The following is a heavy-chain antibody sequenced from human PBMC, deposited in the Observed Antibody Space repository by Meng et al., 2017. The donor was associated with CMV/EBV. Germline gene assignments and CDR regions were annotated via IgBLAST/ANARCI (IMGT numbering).Heavy chain of an antibody. CDR1: GFIFNNYW. Sequence: GESLKISCATSGFIFNNYWMRWVRPAPGKGLEWVANIKQDGSEKQYVDSVKGRFTISRDNAKNSLHLQVNSLRVEDTAVYYCARICVTGRACYHLDYWGQGTLVTVSS. V-gene: IGHV3-7*01. CDR3: ARICVTGRACYHLDY. J-gene: IGHJ4*02. CDR2: IKQDGSEK. D-gene: IGHD1-14*01.